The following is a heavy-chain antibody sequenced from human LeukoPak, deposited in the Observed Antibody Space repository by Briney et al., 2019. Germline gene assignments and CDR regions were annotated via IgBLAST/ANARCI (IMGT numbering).Heavy chain of an antibody. CDR2: IIPIFGTA. CDR3: ARGRAGIVHAFDI. Sequence: SVKVSCKASGGTFSSYAISWVRQAPGQGLEWMGGIIPIFGTANYAQKFQGRVTITTDESTSTAYMELSSLRSEDTAVYYCARGRAGIVHAFDIWGQGTMVTVSS. V-gene: IGHV1-69*05. D-gene: IGHD1-26*01. J-gene: IGHJ3*02. CDR1: GGTFSSYA.